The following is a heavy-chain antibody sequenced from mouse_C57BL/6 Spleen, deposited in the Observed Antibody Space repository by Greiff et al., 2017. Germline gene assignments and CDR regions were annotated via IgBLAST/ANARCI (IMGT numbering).Heavy chain of an antibody. Sequence: EVQVVESGGGLVQPEGSLKLSCAASGFTFNTYAMHWVRQAPGKGLEWVARIRSKSSNYATYYADSVKDRFTISRDNSQSMLYLQMNNLKTEDTAMYYCVRASSGPGGNYFDYWGQGTTLTVSS. CDR1: GFTFNTYA. CDR2: IRSKSSNYAT. J-gene: IGHJ2*01. D-gene: IGHD3-1*01. V-gene: IGHV10-3*01. CDR3: VRASSGPGGNYFDY.